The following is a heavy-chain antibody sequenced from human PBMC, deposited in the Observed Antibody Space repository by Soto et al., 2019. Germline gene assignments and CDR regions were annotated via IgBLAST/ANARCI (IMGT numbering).Heavy chain of an antibody. D-gene: IGHD2-2*01. CDR2: IYNNGRT. J-gene: IGHJ4*02. Sequence: SETLSLTCAVYGGSISSSSWSWIRQPPGRGLEWIGYIYNNGRTDYNPSLKSRVTISVDTSKNHFSLKLSSVTPADTAVYYCARARFCTSTSCYHYFDFWGQGTLVTVSS. CDR1: GGSISSSS. V-gene: IGHV4-59*01. CDR3: ARARFCTSTSCYHYFDF.